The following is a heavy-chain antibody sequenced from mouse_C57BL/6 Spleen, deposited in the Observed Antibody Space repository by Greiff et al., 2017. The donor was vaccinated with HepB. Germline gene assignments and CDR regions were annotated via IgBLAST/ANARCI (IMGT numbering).Heavy chain of an antibody. CDR1: GYAFTNYL. CDR2: INPGSGGT. CDR3: ARGNYRYYFDY. J-gene: IGHJ2*01. D-gene: IGHD2-14*01. Sequence: QVQLQQSGAELVRPGTSVKVSCKASGYAFTNYLIEWVKQRPGQGLEWIGVINPGSGGTNYNEKFKGKATLTADKSSSTAYMQLSSLTSEDSAVYFCARGNYRYYFDYWGQGTTLTVSS. V-gene: IGHV1-54*01.